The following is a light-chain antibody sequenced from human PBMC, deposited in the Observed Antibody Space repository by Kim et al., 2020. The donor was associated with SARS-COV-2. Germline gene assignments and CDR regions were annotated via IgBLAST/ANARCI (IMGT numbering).Light chain of an antibody. Sequence: VMTQSPATLSVSPGEGATLSCRASQSVSSNLAWYQQKPGQAPRLLIYRASTRATGLPARFSGRGSGTEYTLTINSLQSEDFAVYYCHQYNTWPYTFGQGTKLEIK. V-gene: IGKV3-15*01. CDR2: RAS. J-gene: IGKJ2*01. CDR1: QSVSSN. CDR3: HQYNTWPYT.